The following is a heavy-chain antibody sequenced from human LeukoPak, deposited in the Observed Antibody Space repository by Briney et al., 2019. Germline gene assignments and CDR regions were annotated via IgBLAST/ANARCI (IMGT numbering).Heavy chain of an antibody. J-gene: IGHJ4*02. CDR3: ARDRYGGFDY. Sequence: SETLSLTCAVSGGSISSYYWSWIRQPPGKGLEWIGYIYYSGSTNYNPSLKSRVTISVDTSKNQFSLKLSSVTAADTAVYYCARDRYGGFDYWGQGTLVTVSS. CDR1: GGSISSYY. D-gene: IGHD1-26*01. V-gene: IGHV4-59*01. CDR2: IYYSGST.